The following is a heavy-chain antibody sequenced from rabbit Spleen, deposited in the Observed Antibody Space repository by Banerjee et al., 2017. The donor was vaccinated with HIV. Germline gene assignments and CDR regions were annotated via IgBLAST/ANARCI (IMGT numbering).Heavy chain of an antibody. V-gene: IGHV1S40*01. CDR2: IYAGSTGTL. CDR1: GFSFSSTHW. Sequence: QSLEESGGGLVKPGASLTLTCTASGFSFSSTHWIYWVRQAPGKGLEWIGTIYAGSTGTLDYASWAKGRFTISKTSSTTVTLQMTSLTAADTATYFCTRNFDLWGPGTLVTVS. J-gene: IGHJ4*01. CDR3: TRNFDL.